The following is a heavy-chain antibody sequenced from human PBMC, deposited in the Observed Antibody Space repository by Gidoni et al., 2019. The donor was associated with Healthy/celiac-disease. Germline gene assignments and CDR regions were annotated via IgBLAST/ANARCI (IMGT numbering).Heavy chain of an antibody. CDR3: ARTYGDYGWFDP. Sequence: QVQLQESGPGLVKPSQTLSLTCTVSGCSISSGSYYWSWIRQPAGKGLEWIGRIYTSGSTNYNPSLKSRVTISVDTSKNQFSLKLSSVTAADTAVYYCARTYGDYGWFDPWGQGTLVTVSS. D-gene: IGHD4-17*01. CDR1: GCSISSGSYY. V-gene: IGHV4-61*02. J-gene: IGHJ5*02. CDR2: IYTSGST.